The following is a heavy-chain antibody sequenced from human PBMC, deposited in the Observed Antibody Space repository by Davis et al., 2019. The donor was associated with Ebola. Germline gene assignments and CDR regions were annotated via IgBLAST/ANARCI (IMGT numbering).Heavy chain of an antibody. J-gene: IGHJ5*02. CDR2: ISKSGVT. V-gene: IGHV4-34*01. Sequence: MPSETLSLTCALYGGSFRGYFWSWMRQSPGKGMEWLGQISKSGVTTYNPSLKSRVTISMNTSNNQFYLRLDSVTAADTAVFYCARTAMTSVSDLGLGYNYFDPWGQGTLVTVSS. D-gene: IGHD4-17*01. CDR1: GGSFRGYF. CDR3: ARTAMTSVSDLGLGYNYFDP.